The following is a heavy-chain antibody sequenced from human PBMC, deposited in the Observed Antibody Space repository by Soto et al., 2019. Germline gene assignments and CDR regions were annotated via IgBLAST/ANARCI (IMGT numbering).Heavy chain of an antibody. Sequence: QVQLVESGGGVVQPGRSLRLSCAASGLTFSSYGMHWVRQAPGKGLEWVAVISHDGSTKYYADSVRGRFTISRDNSNNTLYLKMDSLRPEDTALYYCAKTFQRSGYYYDFWYFDVWGRGTVVTVSS. J-gene: IGHJ2*01. CDR2: ISHDGSTK. CDR1: GLTFSSYG. CDR3: AKTFQRSGYYYDFWYFDV. D-gene: IGHD3-22*01. V-gene: IGHV3-30*18.